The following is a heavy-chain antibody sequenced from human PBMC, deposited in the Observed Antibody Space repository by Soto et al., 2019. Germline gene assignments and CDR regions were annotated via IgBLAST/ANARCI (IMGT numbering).Heavy chain of an antibody. V-gene: IGHV1-69*13. Sequence: VASVKVSCKASGGTFSSYAISWVRQAPGQGLEWMGGIIPIFGTANYAQKFQGRVTITADESTSTAYMELSSLRSEDTAVYYCARRSKGYYYGMDVWGQGTTVTVSS. CDR1: GGTFSSYA. CDR2: IIPIFGTA. J-gene: IGHJ6*02. CDR3: ARRSKGYYYGMDV.